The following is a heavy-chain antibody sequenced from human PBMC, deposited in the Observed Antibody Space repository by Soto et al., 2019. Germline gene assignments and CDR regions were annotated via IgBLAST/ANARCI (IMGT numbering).Heavy chain of an antibody. CDR1: GYSFTDYW. CDR2: IDPSDSYS. J-gene: IGHJ4*02. Sequence: GESLKISCKGSGYSFTDYWISWVRQMPGKGLEWMGRIDPSDSYSDYSSSFEGHVTFSADESISTVYLQWSSLKASDTATYYCARRVGYCGGGRCYDFHFWGQGNVVTVSS. V-gene: IGHV5-10-1*01. D-gene: IGHD2-15*01. CDR3: ARRVGYCGGGRCYDFHF.